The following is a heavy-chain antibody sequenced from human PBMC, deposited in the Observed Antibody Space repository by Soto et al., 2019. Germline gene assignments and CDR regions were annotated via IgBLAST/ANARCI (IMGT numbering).Heavy chain of an antibody. J-gene: IGHJ4*02. CDR2: INSDGSST. CDR3: ARDRSYCSGGSCAYFDY. V-gene: IGHV3-74*01. D-gene: IGHD2-15*01. Sequence: GGSLRLSCAASGFTFSSYWMHWVRQAPGKGLVWVSRINSDGSSTSYADYVKGRFTISRDNAKNTLYLQMNSLRAEDTAVYYCARDRSYCSGGSCAYFDYWGQGTLVTVS. CDR1: GFTFSSYW.